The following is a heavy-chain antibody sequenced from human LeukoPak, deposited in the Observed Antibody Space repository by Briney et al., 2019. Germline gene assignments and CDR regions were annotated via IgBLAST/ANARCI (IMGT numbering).Heavy chain of an antibody. Sequence: ASVKVSCKASGGTFSSYAISWVRQAPGQGLEWMGGIIPIFGTANYAQKFQGRVTITADESTSTAYMELSSLRSEDTAVYYCARADQAYYYDSSGKYYLDYWGQGTLVTVSS. D-gene: IGHD3-22*01. J-gene: IGHJ4*02. CDR2: IIPIFGTA. CDR1: GGTFSSYA. CDR3: ARADQAYYYDSSGKYYLDY. V-gene: IGHV1-69*01.